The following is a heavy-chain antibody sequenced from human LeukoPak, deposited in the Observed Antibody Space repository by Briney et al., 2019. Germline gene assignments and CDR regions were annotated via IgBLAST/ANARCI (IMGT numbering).Heavy chain of an antibody. V-gene: IGHV1-2*02. CDR3: ARGEGYYGSGSYSDNYYYMDV. CDR2: INPNSGGT. D-gene: IGHD3-10*01. J-gene: IGHJ6*03. CDR1: GYTFTGYY. Sequence: ASVKVSCEASGYTFTGYYMHWVRQAPGQGLEWMGWINPNSGGTNYAQKFQGRVTMTRDTSISTAYMELSRLRSDDTAVYYCARGEGYYGSGSYSDNYYYMDVWGKGTTVTISS.